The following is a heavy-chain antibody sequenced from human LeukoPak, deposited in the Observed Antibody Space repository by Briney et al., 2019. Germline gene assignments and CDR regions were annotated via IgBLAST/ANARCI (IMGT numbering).Heavy chain of an antibody. J-gene: IGHJ5*02. CDR3: ARSIVVVPAAEFSWFDP. Sequence: GGSLRLSCAVSGFTFSSYGMHWVRQAPGKGLEWVAVISYDGSNKYYAGSVKGRFTISRDNAKNSLYLQMNSLRAEDTAVYYCARSIVVVPAAEFSWFDPWGQGTLVTVSS. CDR1: GFTFSSYG. CDR2: ISYDGSNK. V-gene: IGHV3-30*03. D-gene: IGHD2-2*01.